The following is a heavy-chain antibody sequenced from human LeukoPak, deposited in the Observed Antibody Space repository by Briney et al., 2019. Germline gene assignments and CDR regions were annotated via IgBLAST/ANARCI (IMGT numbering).Heavy chain of an antibody. Sequence: GGSLRVSCAASGFTFSDYYMSWIRQAPGNGLEWVSYISSSGSTIYYADSVKGRFTISRDNAKNSLYLQMNSLRAEDTAVYYCARDRDRSGWYEGFDYWGQGTLVTVSS. CDR3: ARDRDRSGWYEGFDY. V-gene: IGHV3-11*01. D-gene: IGHD6-19*01. CDR1: GFTFSDYY. CDR2: ISSSGSTI. J-gene: IGHJ4*02.